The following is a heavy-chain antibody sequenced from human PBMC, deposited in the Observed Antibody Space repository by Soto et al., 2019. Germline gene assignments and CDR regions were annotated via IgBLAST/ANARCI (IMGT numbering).Heavy chain of an antibody. V-gene: IGHV3-23*01. CDR2: ISGSGGST. Sequence: GGSLRLSCAASGFTFSSYAMIWVRQAPGKGLEWVSAISGSGGSTYCADSVKGRFTISRDNSKNTLYLQMNSLRAEDTAVYYCAKDLPIAAAGPLYYYYYYGMDVWGQGTTVTVSS. J-gene: IGHJ6*02. CDR1: GFTFSSYA. D-gene: IGHD6-13*01. CDR3: AKDLPIAAAGPLYYYYYYGMDV.